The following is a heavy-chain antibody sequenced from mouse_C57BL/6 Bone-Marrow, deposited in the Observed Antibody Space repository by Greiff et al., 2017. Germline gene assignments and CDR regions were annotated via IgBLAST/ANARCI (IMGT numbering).Heavy chain of an antibody. Sequence: EVKLVESGGGLVQPGGSLSLSCAASGFTFTDYYMSWVRQPPGKALEWLGFISNKANGYTTEYSASVKGRFTISRDNSQSILYLQMNALRAEDSATYYCARFKGSSMYYFDYWGQGTTLTVSS. V-gene: IGHV7-3*01. CDR1: GFTFTDYY. J-gene: IGHJ2*01. CDR2: ISNKANGYTT. D-gene: IGHD1-1*01. CDR3: ARFKGSSMYYFDY.